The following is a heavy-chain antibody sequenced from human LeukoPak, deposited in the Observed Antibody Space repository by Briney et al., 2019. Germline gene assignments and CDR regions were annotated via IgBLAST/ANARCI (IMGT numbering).Heavy chain of an antibody. Sequence: PGGSQRLSCAASGFTFSSYGMHWVRQAPGKGLEWVAVISYDGSNKYYADSVKGRFTISRDNSKNTLFLQMNSLRAEDTAVYYCAKGMSKPYYFDYWGQGTLVTVSS. D-gene: IGHD1-14*01. CDR3: AKGMSKPYYFDY. J-gene: IGHJ4*02. CDR2: ISYDGSNK. V-gene: IGHV3-30*18. CDR1: GFTFSSYG.